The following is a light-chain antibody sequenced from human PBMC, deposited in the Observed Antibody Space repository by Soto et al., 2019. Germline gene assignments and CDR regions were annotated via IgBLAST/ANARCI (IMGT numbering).Light chain of an antibody. J-gene: IGKJ1*01. CDR1: PRISSTY. Sequence: VLTPSPGTLSLSPGERATLSLSSGPRISSTYLSWYHQRPGQAPRLLIYDAARSATGSPDRISGSGSGTDFSPTISRLEPEEFAVYYCQHYDSARWTFGLGAKVDIK. CDR2: DAA. V-gene: IGKV3-20*01. CDR3: QHYDSARWT.